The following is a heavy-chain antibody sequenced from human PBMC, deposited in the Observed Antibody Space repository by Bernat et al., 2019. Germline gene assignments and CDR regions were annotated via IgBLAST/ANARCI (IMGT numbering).Heavy chain of an antibody. J-gene: IGHJ6*02. CDR3: ARENCSSTSCEGSYYYGMDV. CDR1: GYTFTGYY. Sequence: LVQSGAEVKKPGASVKVSCKASGYTFTGYYMHWVRQAPGQGLEWMGWINPNSGGTNYAQKFQGWVTMTRDTSISTAYMELSRLRSDDTAVYYCARENCSSTSCEGSYYYGMDVWGQGTTVTVSS. D-gene: IGHD2-2*01. V-gene: IGHV1-2*04. CDR2: INPNSGGT.